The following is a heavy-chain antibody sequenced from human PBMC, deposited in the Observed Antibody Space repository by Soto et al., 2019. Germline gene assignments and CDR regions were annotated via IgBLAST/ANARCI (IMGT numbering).Heavy chain of an antibody. Sequence: GGSLRLSCAASGFTFSSYGMHWVRQAPGKGLEWVAVIWYDGSNKYYADSVKGRFTISRDNSKNTLYLQMNSLRAEDTAVYYCARDHSGTALVFYYYYGMDVWGQGTKVTVSS. CDR3: ARDHSGTALVFYYYYGMDV. J-gene: IGHJ6*02. CDR1: GFTFSSYG. D-gene: IGHD2-21*01. CDR2: IWYDGSNK. V-gene: IGHV3-33*01.